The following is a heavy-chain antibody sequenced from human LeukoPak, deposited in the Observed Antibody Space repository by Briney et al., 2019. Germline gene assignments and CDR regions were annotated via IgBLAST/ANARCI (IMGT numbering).Heavy chain of an antibody. J-gene: IGHJ6*02. V-gene: IGHV3-21*01. CDR2: ISSSSSYI. CDR3: ARDGLGGYYYHGMDV. D-gene: IGHD3-22*01. CDR1: GFTFSSYG. Sequence: GGSLRLSCAASGFTFSSYGMHWVRQAPGKGLEWVSSISSSSSYIYYADSVKGRFTISRDNAKNSLYLQMNSLRAEDTAVYYCARDGLGGYYYHGMDVWGQGTTVTVSS.